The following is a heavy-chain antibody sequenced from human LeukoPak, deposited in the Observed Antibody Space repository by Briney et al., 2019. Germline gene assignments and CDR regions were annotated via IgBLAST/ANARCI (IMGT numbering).Heavy chain of an antibody. CDR3: ARGKITFGGVIAPFDY. J-gene: IGHJ4*02. Sequence: GGSLRLSYAASGFTFSSYSMNWVRQAPGKGLEWVSSISSSSSYIYYADSVKGRFTISRDNAKNSLYLQMNSLRAEDTAVYYCARGKITFGGVIAPFDYWGQGTLVTVSS. CDR2: ISSSSSYI. CDR1: GFTFSSYS. V-gene: IGHV3-21*01. D-gene: IGHD3-16*02.